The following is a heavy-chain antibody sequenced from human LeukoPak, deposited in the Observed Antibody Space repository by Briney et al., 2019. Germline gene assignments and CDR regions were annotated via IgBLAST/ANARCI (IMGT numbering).Heavy chain of an antibody. CDR2: FDPEDGET. D-gene: IGHD6-19*01. CDR3: YPAGIAVAGEGPNWFDP. J-gene: IGHJ5*02. CDR1: GGTFSSYA. V-gene: IGHV1-24*01. Sequence: ASVKVSCKASGGTFSSYAISWVRQAPGKGLEWMGGFDPEDGETIYAQKFQGRVTMTEDTSTDTAYMELSSLRSEDTAVYYCYPAGIAVAGEGPNWFDPWGQGTLVTVSS.